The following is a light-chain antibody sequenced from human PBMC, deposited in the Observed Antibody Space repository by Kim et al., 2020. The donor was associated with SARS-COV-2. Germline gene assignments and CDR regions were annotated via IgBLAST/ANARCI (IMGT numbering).Light chain of an antibody. CDR3: QSYDSSIYVV. V-gene: IGLV6-57*04. J-gene: IGLJ2*01. CDR1: SGSIASNY. CDR2: EDN. Sequence: NFMLTQPPSVSESPGKTVTISCTRSSGSIASNYVQWYQQRPGSAPTTVIYEDNQRPSGVPDRFSGSIDSSSNSASLTISGLKTEDEADYYCQSYDSSIYVVFGGGTQLTVL.